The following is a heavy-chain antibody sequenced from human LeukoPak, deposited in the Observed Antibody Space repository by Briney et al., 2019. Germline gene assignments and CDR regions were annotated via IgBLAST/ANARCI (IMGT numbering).Heavy chain of an antibody. J-gene: IGHJ4*02. CDR2: INHSGST. CDR3: ARRIRWEYYFDY. V-gene: IGHV4-34*01. Sequence: PSETLSLTCAVYGGSFSGYYWSWIRQPPGKGLEWIGEINHSGSTNNNPSLKSRVTISVDTSKNQFSLKLSSVTAADTAVYYCARRIRWEYYFDYWGQGTLVTVSS. CDR1: GGSFSGYY. D-gene: IGHD1-26*01.